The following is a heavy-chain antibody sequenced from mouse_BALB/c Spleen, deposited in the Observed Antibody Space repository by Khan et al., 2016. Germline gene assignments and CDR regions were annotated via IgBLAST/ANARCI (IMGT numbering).Heavy chain of an antibody. CDR3: ASYYGSSYYFDY. J-gene: IGHJ2*01. CDR1: GYSITSDYA. Sequence: EVQLQESGPGLVKPSQSLSLTCTVTGYSITSDYAWNWIRQFPGNKLEWMGYISYSGSTSYNPSLKSRISITRDTSKNQFFLQLNSVTTEYTATYYCASYYGSSYYFDYWGQGTTLTVSS. D-gene: IGHD1-1*01. V-gene: IGHV3-2*02. CDR2: ISYSGST.